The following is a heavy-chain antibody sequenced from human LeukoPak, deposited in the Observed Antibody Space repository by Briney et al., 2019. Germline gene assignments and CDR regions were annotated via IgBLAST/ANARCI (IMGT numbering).Heavy chain of an antibody. V-gene: IGHV4-38-2*02. J-gene: IGHJ1*01. CDR3: ARRPRPGHYYYGSGSYSYFQH. CDR1: GYSISTGYY. Sequence: SETLSLTCTVSGYSISTGYYWDWIRQPPGKGLEWIGTFYHGGSTYYNPSLKSRVTISVDTSKNQFSLKLSSVTAADTAVYYCARRPRPGHYYYGSGSYSYFQHWGQGTLVTVSS. D-gene: IGHD3-10*01. CDR2: FYHGGST.